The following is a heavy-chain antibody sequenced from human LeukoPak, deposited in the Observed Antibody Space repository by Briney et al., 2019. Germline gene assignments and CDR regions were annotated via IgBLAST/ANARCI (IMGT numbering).Heavy chain of an antibody. CDR1: GYTFTSNY. CDR3: ARDSLYGVVDY. Sequence: GASVKVSCKASGYTFTSNYIHWVRQAPGQGLEWMGMIYPRDGSTSYAQKFQGRVTMTRDTSTSTVYMYLSSLRSEDMAVYYCARDSLYGVVDYWGQGTLVTVSS. CDR2: IYPRDGST. J-gene: IGHJ4*02. V-gene: IGHV1-46*01. D-gene: IGHD4-17*01.